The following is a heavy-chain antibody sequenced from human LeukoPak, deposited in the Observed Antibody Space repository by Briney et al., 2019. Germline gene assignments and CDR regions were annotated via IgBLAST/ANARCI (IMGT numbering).Heavy chain of an antibody. CDR1: GGSISSYY. CDR2: IYYSGST. Sequence: SETLSLTCTVSGGSISSYYWNWIRQPPGKGLEWIGSIYYSGSTYYNPSLKSRVTISVDTSKNQFSLKLSSVTAADTAVCYCARDKAPPYYYDSSGLDYWGQGTLVTVSS. CDR3: ARDKAPPYYYDSSGLDY. D-gene: IGHD3-22*01. J-gene: IGHJ4*02. V-gene: IGHV4-59*12.